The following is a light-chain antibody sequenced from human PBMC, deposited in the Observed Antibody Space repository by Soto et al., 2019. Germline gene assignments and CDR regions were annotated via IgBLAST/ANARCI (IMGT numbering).Light chain of an antibody. V-gene: IGKV1-5*01. J-gene: IGKJ1*01. CDR3: QQYNGYSWT. Sequence: DIPITQSPSTLSASVGDRVAITCRASQSISQWVAWYQQKPGRAPELLIYDASKLKSGVPSRFSGSGSGTACSITITSPQTDDSEMYDGQQYNGYSWTFGRGTKVDIK. CDR1: QSISQW. CDR2: DAS.